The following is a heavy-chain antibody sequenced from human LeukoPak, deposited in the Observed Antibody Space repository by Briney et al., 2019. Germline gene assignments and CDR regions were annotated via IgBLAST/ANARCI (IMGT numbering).Heavy chain of an antibody. CDR3: ARRNRYDSTDY. D-gene: IGHD5-12*01. Sequence: EWVSSISSSSSYIYYADSVKGRFTISRDNAKNSLYLQMNSLRAEDTAVYYCARRNRYDSTDYWGQGTLVTVSS. CDR2: ISSSSSYI. J-gene: IGHJ4*02. V-gene: IGHV3-21*01.